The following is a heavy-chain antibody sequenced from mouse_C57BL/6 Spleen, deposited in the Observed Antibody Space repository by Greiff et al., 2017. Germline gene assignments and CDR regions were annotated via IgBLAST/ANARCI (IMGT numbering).Heavy chain of an antibody. CDR3: APHYYDYDDQSWFAY. Sequence: QVQLQQSGAELMKPGASVKLSCKATGYTFTGYWIEWVKQRPGHGLEWIGEILPGSGSTNYNEKFKGKATFTADTSSNTAYMQLSSLTTEDSAIYYCAPHYYDYDDQSWFAYWGQGTLVTVSA. CDR2: ILPGSGST. D-gene: IGHD2-4*01. J-gene: IGHJ3*01. CDR1: GYTFTGYW. V-gene: IGHV1-9*01.